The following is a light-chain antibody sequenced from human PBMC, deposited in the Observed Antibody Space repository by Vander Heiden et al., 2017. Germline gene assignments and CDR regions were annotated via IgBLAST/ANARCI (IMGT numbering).Light chain of an antibody. CDR1: SGSIASNY. J-gene: IGLJ2*01. V-gene: IGLV6-57*01. CDR3: QSSDTSKPYVV. Sequence: NFMLTQPHSVSASPGKTVTISCTRSSGSIASNYVQWYQQRPGSSPTTVIYEDNQRPSGGPDRFSGSIDSSSNSASLTISGLETEDEADYYCQSSDTSKPYVVFGGGTKLTVL. CDR2: EDN.